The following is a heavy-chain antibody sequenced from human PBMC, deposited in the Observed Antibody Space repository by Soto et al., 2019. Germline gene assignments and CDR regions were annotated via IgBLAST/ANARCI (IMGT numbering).Heavy chain of an antibody. CDR2: VPHAGNP. D-gene: IGHD6-19*01. V-gene: IGHV4-39*01. J-gene: IGHJ4*02. CDR3: ARLLAAQTVVGFDF. Sequence: QVQLQESGPGLVNPSETLSLTCTVSGDSVTSGRYYLGWVRQAPGKGLALIGSVPHAGNPYYNPSLKSRVTLLIDTSRTQFARRLSSVTAADTAVYYCARLLAAQTVVGFDFWGQGLLVTVAS. CDR1: GDSVTSGRYY.